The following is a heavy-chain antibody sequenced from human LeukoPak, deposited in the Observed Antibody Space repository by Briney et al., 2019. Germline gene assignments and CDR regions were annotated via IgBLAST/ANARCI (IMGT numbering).Heavy chain of an antibody. D-gene: IGHD6-13*01. J-gene: IGHJ4*02. Sequence: PSETLALTCTVSGGSISSYYWSWIRQPPGKGLEWIGFIYYSGSNNYNPSLKSRVTISVDTSKNQFSLKLSSVTAADTAVYYCARLRARIAAAGHFDYWGQGTLVTVSS. V-gene: IGHV4-59*08. CDR3: ARLRARIAAAGHFDY. CDR2: IYYSGSN. CDR1: GGSISSYY.